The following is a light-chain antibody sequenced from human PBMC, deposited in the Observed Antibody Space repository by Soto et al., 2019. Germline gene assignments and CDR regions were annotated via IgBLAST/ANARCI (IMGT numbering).Light chain of an antibody. V-gene: IGKV3-15*01. Sequence: EVVMRQSPAPPSVSPGEGAPLSFRASQGIGDTLAWYQHKPGQTPRLLIYDTSTRATGVPTRFSGSRSGAEFTLTINSLQSEDFAVYYCQPYNNWPLTFGGGTKVDIK. CDR3: QPYNNWPLT. J-gene: IGKJ4*01. CDR1: QGIGDT. CDR2: DTS.